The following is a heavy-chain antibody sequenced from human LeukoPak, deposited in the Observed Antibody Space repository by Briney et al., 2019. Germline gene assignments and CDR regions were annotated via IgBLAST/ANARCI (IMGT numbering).Heavy chain of an antibody. CDR3: ARGPTYYDILTGYTI. J-gene: IGHJ4*02. V-gene: IGHV3-30-3*01. CDR2: ISYDGSNK. Sequence: PGRSLRLSCAASGFTFSNYTIHWVRQAPGKGLEWVAVISYDGSNKYYADSVKGRFTTSRDNSKNTLYLQMNSLRTEDTAVYYCARGPTYYDILTGYTIWGQGTLVTVSS. CDR1: GFTFSNYT. D-gene: IGHD3-9*01.